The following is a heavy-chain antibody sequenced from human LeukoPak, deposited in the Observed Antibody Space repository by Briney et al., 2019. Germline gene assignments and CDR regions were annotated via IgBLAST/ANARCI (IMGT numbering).Heavy chain of an antibody. Sequence: GASVKVSCKASGYTFTSYDINWVRQATGQGLEWMGWMNPNSGNTGYAQKFQGRVTMTRDTSISTAYMELSSLRSEDTAVYYCARVRLPMIVVVTDPDFDYWGQGTLVTVSS. D-gene: IGHD3-22*01. CDR2: MNPNSGNT. CDR3: ARVRLPMIVVVTDPDFDY. CDR1: GYTFTSYD. J-gene: IGHJ4*02. V-gene: IGHV1-8*01.